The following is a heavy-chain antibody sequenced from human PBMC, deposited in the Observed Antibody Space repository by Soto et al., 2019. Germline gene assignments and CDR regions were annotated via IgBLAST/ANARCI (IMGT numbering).Heavy chain of an antibody. CDR1: GGSISSYY. D-gene: IGHD6-19*01. V-gene: IGHV4-59*01. CDR2: IYYSGST. Sequence: QVQLQESDPGLVKPSETLSLTCTVSGGSISSYYWSWIRQPPGKGLEWIGYIYYSGSTNYNPSLKSRVTISVDTSKNQFSLKLSSVTAADTAVYYCARAPWSSLVVAGGDAFDIWGQGTMVTVSS. J-gene: IGHJ3*02. CDR3: ARAPWSSLVVAGGDAFDI.